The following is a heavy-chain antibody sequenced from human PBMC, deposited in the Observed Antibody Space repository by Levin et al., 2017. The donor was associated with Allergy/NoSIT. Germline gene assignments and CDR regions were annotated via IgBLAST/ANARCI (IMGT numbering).Heavy chain of an antibody. CDR3: ARVGQWLRLSGYFDY. V-gene: IGHV3-33*01. CDR2: IWYDGSNK. Sequence: GESLKISCAASGFTFSSYGMHWVRQAPGKGLEWVAVIWYDGSNKYYADSVKGRFTISRDNSKNTLYLQMNSLRAEDTAVYYCARVGQWLRLSGYFDYWGQGTLVTVSS. J-gene: IGHJ4*02. D-gene: IGHD5-12*01. CDR1: GFTFSSYG.